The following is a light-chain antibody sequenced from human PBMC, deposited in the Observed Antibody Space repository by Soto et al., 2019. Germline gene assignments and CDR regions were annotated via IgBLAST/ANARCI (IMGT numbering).Light chain of an antibody. CDR3: QKYNSVPLT. CDR2: AAS. V-gene: IGKV1-27*01. CDR1: QDIRTY. J-gene: IGKJ4*01. Sequence: DVEMTQSGSALSASGADRVTITCRPSQDIRTYLAWYQPPTGKAPKLLIYAASTLHSGVPSRFSGRGSRTDCTLTISSLQTEDVATDYCQKYNSVPLTFGGGTQVDIK.